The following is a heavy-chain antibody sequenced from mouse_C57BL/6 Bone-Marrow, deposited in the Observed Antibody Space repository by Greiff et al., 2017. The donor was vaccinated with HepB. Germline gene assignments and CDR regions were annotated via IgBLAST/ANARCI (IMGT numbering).Heavy chain of an antibody. J-gene: IGHJ2*01. D-gene: IGHD1-1*01. CDR1: GFTFSDFY. CDR2: SRNKANDYTT. Sequence: DVMLVESGGGLVQSGRSLRLSCATSGFTFSDFYMEWVRQAPGKGLEWIAASRNKANDYTTEYSASVKGRFIVSRDTSQSILYLQMNALRAEDTAIYYCARDARGPLLLRPGYWGQGTTLTVAS. CDR3: ARDARGPLLLRPGY. V-gene: IGHV7-1*01.